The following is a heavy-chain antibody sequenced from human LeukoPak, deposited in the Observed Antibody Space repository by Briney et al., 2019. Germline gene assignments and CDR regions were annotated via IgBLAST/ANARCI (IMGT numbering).Heavy chain of an antibody. J-gene: IGHJ4*02. CDR3: ARGGGHHHFDY. CDR1: GFILSTYA. D-gene: IGHD1-14*01. Sequence: GGSLRLSCAASGFILSTYAMSWVRQTPGKGLEWVSAISATGYTTYYADSVKGRFTISTDNSKSTVYLQMNSLRAEDTAVYYCARGGGHHHFDYWGQGTLVTVSS. V-gene: IGHV3-23*01. CDR2: ISATGYTT.